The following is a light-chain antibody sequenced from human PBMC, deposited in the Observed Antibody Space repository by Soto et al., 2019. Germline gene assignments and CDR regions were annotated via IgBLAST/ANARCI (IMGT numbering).Light chain of an antibody. CDR1: ESIGDT. V-gene: IGKV3D-15*03. J-gene: IGKJ1*01. Sequence: EIEMTQSPSTLSASPGGRATLSCRASESIGDTLAWYQQKPGQAPGLVIFGASNRATGIPDRFSGSGSGTDFTLIISMLAQDDAAVYCCQRYISSGTFGQGTKVDIK. CDR3: QRYISSGT. CDR2: GAS.